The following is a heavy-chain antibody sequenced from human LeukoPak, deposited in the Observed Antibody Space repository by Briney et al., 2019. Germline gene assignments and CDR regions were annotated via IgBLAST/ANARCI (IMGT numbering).Heavy chain of an antibody. Sequence: KPSETLSLTCTVSGGSISNYYWSCIRQPPGKGLEWIGYIFYSGSTNYNPSLKSRVTMSLDTSKSHFSLKLSSATAADTAVYYCARGASPDFWGQGTLVTVSS. CDR3: ARGASPDF. V-gene: IGHV4-59*01. CDR1: GGSISNYY. CDR2: IFYSGST. J-gene: IGHJ4*02.